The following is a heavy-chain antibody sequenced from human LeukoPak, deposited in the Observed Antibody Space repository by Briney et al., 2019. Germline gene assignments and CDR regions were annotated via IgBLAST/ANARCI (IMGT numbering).Heavy chain of an antibody. CDR1: GFTFGISW. J-gene: IGHJ3*02. D-gene: IGHD5-18*01. Sequence: GGSLRLSCAASGFTFGISWMSWVRQAPGKGLECVANIKPDGSVKFYVASVKGRFTISRDNAKNSLYLQVNSLRAEDTAVYYCAKEYMDTAVDDAFDIWGQGTMVTVSS. CDR2: IKPDGSVK. V-gene: IGHV3-7*03. CDR3: AKEYMDTAVDDAFDI.